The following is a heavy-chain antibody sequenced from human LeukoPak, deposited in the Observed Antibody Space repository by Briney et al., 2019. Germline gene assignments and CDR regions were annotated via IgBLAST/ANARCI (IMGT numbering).Heavy chain of an antibody. Sequence: ASVKVSCKASGGTFSSYAISWVRQAPGQGLEWMGWISAYNGNTNYAQKLQGRVTMTTDTSTSTAYMELRSLRSDDTAVYYCARGSRGVTDFWSGYYTAYYYMDVWGKGTTVTVSS. CDR2: ISAYNGNT. J-gene: IGHJ6*03. CDR3: ARGSRGVTDFWSGYYTAYYYMDV. D-gene: IGHD3-3*01. CDR1: GGTFSSYA. V-gene: IGHV1-18*01.